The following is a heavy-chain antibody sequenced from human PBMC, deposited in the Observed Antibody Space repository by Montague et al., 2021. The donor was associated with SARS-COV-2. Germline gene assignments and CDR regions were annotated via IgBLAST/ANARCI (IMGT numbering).Heavy chain of an antibody. V-gene: IGHV2-70*11. Sequence: PALVKPTQTLTLTCTFSGLSRSTSGMCVSWIRQPPGKALEWLARSDWDDDKYYSTSLKTRLTISKDTSKNQVVLTMTNMDPVDTATYYCARTSIPAAGTAFDIWGQGTMVTVSS. CDR2: SDWDDDK. CDR1: GLSRSTSGMC. D-gene: IGHD6-13*01. J-gene: IGHJ3*02. CDR3: ARTSIPAAGTAFDI.